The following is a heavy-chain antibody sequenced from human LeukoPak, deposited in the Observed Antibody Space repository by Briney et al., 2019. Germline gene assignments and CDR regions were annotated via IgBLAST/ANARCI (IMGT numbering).Heavy chain of an antibody. CDR3: ARLDPYCGGDCYPILDY. D-gene: IGHD2-21*02. Sequence: PSETLSLTCAVYGGSFSDFYWSWIRQPPGKGLEWIGEINHGGRTNYNPSLKSRVTISVDTSKNQFSLKLSSVTAADTAVYYCARLDPYCGGDCYPILDYWGQGTLVPVSS. J-gene: IGHJ4*02. CDR1: GGSFSDFY. CDR2: INHGGRT. V-gene: IGHV4-34*01.